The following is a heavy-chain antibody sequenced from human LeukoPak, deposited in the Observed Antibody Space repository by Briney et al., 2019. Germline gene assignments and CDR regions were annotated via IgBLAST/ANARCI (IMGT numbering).Heavy chain of an antibody. CDR2: IYYSGST. D-gene: IGHD3-10*01. CDR3: AREEVTMVRGVIIPHFDY. V-gene: IGHV4-59*01. J-gene: IGHJ4*02. CDR1: GGSISSYY. Sequence: SETLSLTCTVSGGSISSYYWSWIRQPPGKGVEWIGYIYYSGSTNYNPSLESRVTISVDTSKNQFSLKLSSVTAADTAVYYCAREEVTMVRGVIIPHFDYWGQGTLVTVSS.